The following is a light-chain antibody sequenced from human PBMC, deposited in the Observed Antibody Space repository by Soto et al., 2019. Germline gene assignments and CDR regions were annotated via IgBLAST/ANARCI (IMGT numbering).Light chain of an antibody. J-gene: IGKJ1*01. CDR1: TGIRTD. CDR3: LQDYNYPWT. V-gene: IGKV1-6*01. CDR2: AAT. Sequence: AIQQTQSPSSLSASVGDRVTITCRASTGIRTDLSWYQQKPGKVPKVVMYAATSLHSGVPSRFSDSRSGTDFTLTISSLQPEDFATYYCLQDYNYPWTVGQVTKVDIK.